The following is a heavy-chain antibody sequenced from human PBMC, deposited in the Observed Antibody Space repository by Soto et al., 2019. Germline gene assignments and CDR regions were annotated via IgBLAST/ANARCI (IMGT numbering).Heavy chain of an antibody. D-gene: IGHD2-2*01. J-gene: IGHJ3*02. CDR2: INPNSGGT. V-gene: IGHV1-2*04. CDR3: ARAPSPARDAFDI. Sequence: ASVKVSCKASGYTFTGYYMHWVRQAPGQGLEWMGWINPNSGGTNYAQKFQGWVAMTRDTSISTAYMELSRLRSDDTAVYYCARAPSPARDAFDIWGQGTMVTVSS. CDR1: GYTFTGYY.